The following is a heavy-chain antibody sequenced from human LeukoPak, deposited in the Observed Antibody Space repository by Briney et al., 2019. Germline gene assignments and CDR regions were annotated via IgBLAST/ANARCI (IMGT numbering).Heavy chain of an antibody. CDR2: ISGSGGST. J-gene: IGHJ4*02. D-gene: IGHD6-19*01. V-gene: IGHV3-23*01. Sequence: TGGSLRLSCAASGLTFSNEMNWVRQAPGKGLEWVSAISGSGGSTYYADSVKGRFTISRDNSKNTLYLQMNSLRAEDTAVYYCAKSGSGWYGFSDYWGQGTLVTVSS. CDR1: GLTFSNE. CDR3: AKSGSGWYGFSDY.